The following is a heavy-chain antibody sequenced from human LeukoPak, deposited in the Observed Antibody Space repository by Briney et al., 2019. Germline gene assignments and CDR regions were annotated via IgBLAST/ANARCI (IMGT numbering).Heavy chain of an antibody. CDR2: ISAGKGNT. V-gene: IGHV3-23*01. CDR3: AKTTNVYNQYDY. D-gene: IGHD5-24*01. CDR1: AFTLSTYA. Sequence: PGGSLRLSCAASAFTLSTYAMSWVRQAPGKGLEWVSGISAGKGNTYYADSVKGRFTISRDNSKNTLYLQMNSLRAEDTAVYYCAKTTNVYNQYDYWGQGTLVTVSS. J-gene: IGHJ4*02.